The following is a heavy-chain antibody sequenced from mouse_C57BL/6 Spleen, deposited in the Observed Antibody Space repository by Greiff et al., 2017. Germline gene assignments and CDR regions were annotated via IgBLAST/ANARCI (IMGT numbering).Heavy chain of an antibody. CDR3: GRDDGNYYFDD. CDR1: GYTFTSYW. V-gene: IGHV1-59*01. CDR2: IDPSDSYT. Sequence: VQLQQPGAELVRPGASVKLSCTASGYTFTSYWMHWVKQRPGQGLEWIGVIDPSDSYTNYNHKFKGKATLTVDTSSSTAYMQLSSLTAEDSAVYYYGRDDGNYYFDDWGQGTTLTVSS. D-gene: IGHD2-1*01. J-gene: IGHJ2*01.